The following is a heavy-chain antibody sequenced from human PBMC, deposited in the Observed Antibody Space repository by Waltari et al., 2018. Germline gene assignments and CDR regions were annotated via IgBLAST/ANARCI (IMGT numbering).Heavy chain of an antibody. D-gene: IGHD6-13*01. V-gene: IGHV4-39*07. J-gene: IGHJ5*02. CDR3: ARDCSGSWYYWFDP. CDR1: GGSISSSSYY. CDR2: IYYTGST. Sequence: QLRLQESGPGLVKPSENLSLTCTVPGGSISSSSYYWGWIRQPPGKGLEWIGSIYYTGSTYYNPSLKSRVTISVDTSKNQFSLKLSSVTAADTAVYYCARDCSGSWYYWFDPWGQGTLVTVSS.